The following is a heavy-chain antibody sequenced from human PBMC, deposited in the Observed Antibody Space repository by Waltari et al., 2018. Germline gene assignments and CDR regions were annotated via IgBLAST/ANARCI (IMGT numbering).Heavy chain of an antibody. CDR1: GGSMNGSF. CDR2: IYYSGGT. Sequence: QVQLQESGPGLVKPSETLSLTCTVSGGSMNGSFWHWIPQPPGKGLEWIGYIYYSGGTAYDPSLKSRVTISVDTSKNQFSLRLTSVTSADTAFYYCAREIYGGNSRPFDFWGQGALVTVSS. J-gene: IGHJ4*02. CDR3: AREIYGGNSRPFDF. D-gene: IGHD2-21*02. V-gene: IGHV4-59*01.